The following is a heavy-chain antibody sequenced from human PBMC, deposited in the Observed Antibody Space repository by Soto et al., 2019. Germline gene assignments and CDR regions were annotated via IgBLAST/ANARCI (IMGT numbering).Heavy chain of an antibody. Sequence: SETLSLTCAVYGGSFSGYYWSWIRQPPGKGLEWIGEINHSGSTNYNPSLKSRVTISVDTSKNQFSLKLSSVTAADTAVYYCARGYYYGSGSYYNYFDYWCQGTLVTVSS. D-gene: IGHD3-10*01. CDR3: ARGYYYGSGSYYNYFDY. CDR2: INHSGST. J-gene: IGHJ4*02. V-gene: IGHV4-34*01. CDR1: GGSFSGYY.